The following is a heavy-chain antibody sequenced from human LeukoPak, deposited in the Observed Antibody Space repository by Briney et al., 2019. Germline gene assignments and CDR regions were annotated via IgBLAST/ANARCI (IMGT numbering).Heavy chain of an antibody. CDR2: MNPNSGNT. Sequence: ASVKVSCKASGYTFTSYDINWVRQATGQGLEWMGWMNPNSGNTGYAQKFQGRVTMTRNTSISTAYMELSSLRSEDTAVYYCARVAYCGGDCYWIGPWFGHYYYYMDVWGKGTTVTISS. V-gene: IGHV1-8*01. J-gene: IGHJ6*03. D-gene: IGHD2-21*02. CDR3: ARVAYCGGDCYWIGPWFGHYYYYMDV. CDR1: GYTFTSYD.